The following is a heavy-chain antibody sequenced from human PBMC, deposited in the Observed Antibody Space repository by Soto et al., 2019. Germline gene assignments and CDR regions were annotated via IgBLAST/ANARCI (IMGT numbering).Heavy chain of an antibody. J-gene: IGHJ4*02. V-gene: IGHV2-26*01. CDR3: ARIYYDSSGGYFDY. CDR1: GFSLSNARMG. Sequence: QVTLKESGPVLVKPTETLTLTCTVSGFSLSNARMGVSWIRQPPGKALESLAHIFSNDEKSYSTSLKSRLTISKDTSKSQVVLTMTNMDPVDTATYYCARIYYDSSGGYFDYWGQGTLVTVSS. D-gene: IGHD3-22*01. CDR2: IFSNDEK.